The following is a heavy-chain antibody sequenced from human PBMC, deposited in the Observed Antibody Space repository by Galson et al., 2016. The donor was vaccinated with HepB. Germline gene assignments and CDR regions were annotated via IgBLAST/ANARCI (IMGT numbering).Heavy chain of an antibody. CDR3: ARNAIFGEMYKMDV. CDR1: GFTFSQFY. CDR2: ISNSGATE. J-gene: IGHJ6*02. V-gene: IGHV3-11*01. Sequence: SLRLSCAASGFTFSQFYITWFRQAPGKGLEWVSHISNSGATEFFADSVKARFTMSRDNAKNAVSLRMSSLRVEDTGVYYCARNAIFGEMYKMDVWGRETTVIVSS. D-gene: IGHD3-3*01.